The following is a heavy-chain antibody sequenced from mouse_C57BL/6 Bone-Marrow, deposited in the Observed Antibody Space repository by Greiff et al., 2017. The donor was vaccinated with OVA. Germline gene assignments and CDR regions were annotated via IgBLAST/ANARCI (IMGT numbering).Heavy chain of an antibody. V-gene: IGHV1-81*01. CDR2: IYPRSGNT. Sequence: QVQLKQSGAELARPGASVKLSCKASGYTFTSYGISWVKQRTGQGLEWIGEIYPRSGNTYYNEKFKGKATLTADKSSSTAYMELRSLTSEDSAVYFCARNWDRFAYWGQGTLVTVSA. CDR3: ARNWDRFAY. CDR1: GYTFTSYG. D-gene: IGHD4-1*01. J-gene: IGHJ3*01.